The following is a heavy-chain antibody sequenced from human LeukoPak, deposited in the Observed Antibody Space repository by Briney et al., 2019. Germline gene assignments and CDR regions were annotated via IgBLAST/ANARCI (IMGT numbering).Heavy chain of an antibody. CDR2: INPNSGGT. V-gene: IGHV1-2*02. CDR3: ARHYCGGDCDFGTFDY. D-gene: IGHD2-21*02. Sequence: ASVKVSCKASGYTFTGYYMHWVRQAPGQGLEWMGWINPNSGGTNYAQKFQGRVTMTRDTSISTAYMELSRLRSDDTAVYYCARHYCGGDCDFGTFDYWGQGTLVTVSS. J-gene: IGHJ4*02. CDR1: GYTFTGYY.